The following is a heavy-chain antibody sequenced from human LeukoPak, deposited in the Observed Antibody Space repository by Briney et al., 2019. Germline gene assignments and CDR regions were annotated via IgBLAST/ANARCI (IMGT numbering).Heavy chain of an antibody. Sequence: GGSLRLSCAASGFTFSSYGMHWVRQAPGKGLEWVAVIWYDGSNKYYADSVKGRFTISRDNSKNTLYLQMNSLRAEDTAVYYCAKVGVVGATSNWFDPWGQGTLVTVSS. CDR2: IWYDGSNK. CDR1: GFTFSSYG. V-gene: IGHV3-30*02. J-gene: IGHJ5*02. D-gene: IGHD1-26*01. CDR3: AKVGVVGATSNWFDP.